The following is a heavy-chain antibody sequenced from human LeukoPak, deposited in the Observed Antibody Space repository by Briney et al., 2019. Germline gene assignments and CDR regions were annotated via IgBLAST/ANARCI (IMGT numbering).Heavy chain of an antibody. D-gene: IGHD3-22*01. CDR2: ISGSGGST. Sequence: PGGSLRLSCAASGFTFSSYAMSWVRQAPGKGLEWVSAISGSGGSTYYADSVKGRFTISRDNSKNTLYLQMNSLRAEDMAVYYCANSPYYYDSSGYFDYWGQGTLVTVSS. CDR3: ANSPYYYDSSGYFDY. V-gene: IGHV3-23*01. J-gene: IGHJ4*02. CDR1: GFTFSSYA.